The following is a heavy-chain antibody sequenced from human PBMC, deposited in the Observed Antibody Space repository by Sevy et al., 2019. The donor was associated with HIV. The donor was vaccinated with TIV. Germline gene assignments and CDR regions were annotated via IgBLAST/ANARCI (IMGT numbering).Heavy chain of an antibody. CDR2: IKTQTDGETT. Sequence: WGSLRLSCVASGFTFANARMSWVRQAPGKGLEWIGRIKTQTDGETTEYGGLMKGRFTISRDDSKNTLYLQMNSLKTDDTGVYYCTSDATLVVVEDALWGRGTVVTVSS. J-gene: IGHJ3*01. CDR3: TSDATLVVVEDAL. D-gene: IGHD2-15*01. V-gene: IGHV3-15*01. CDR1: GFTFANAR.